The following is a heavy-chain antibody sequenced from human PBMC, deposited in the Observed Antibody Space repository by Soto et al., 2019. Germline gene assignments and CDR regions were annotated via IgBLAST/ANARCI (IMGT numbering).Heavy chain of an antibody. Sequence: XETLSLTCTFSVVPISSSSYYCGWIRQAPGKGLEWLATIYYTGYTYHNPSLKSHVTISVDTSKNQFSLKLTPVTAADTALYYCARSAIAPHWFFDLWGRGTLVSVSS. CDR2: IYYTGYT. CDR1: VVPISSSSYY. D-gene: IGHD5-18*01. V-gene: IGHV4-39*01. CDR3: ARSAIAPHWFFDL. J-gene: IGHJ2*01.